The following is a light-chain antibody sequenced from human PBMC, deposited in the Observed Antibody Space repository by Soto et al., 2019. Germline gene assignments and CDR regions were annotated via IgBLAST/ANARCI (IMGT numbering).Light chain of an antibody. Sequence: QSVVTQPPSASGTPGQRVTISCSGRSSNIGSNAVNWYQQFPAMAPHLLIYNNNKRPSGVPDRFSGSKSGTSASLPISGLQSEDEADYYCTTWPGGRNGGVFGGGTQLTVL. CDR3: TTWPGGRNGGV. J-gene: IGLJ7*01. CDR1: SSNIGSNA. V-gene: IGLV1-44*01. CDR2: NNN.